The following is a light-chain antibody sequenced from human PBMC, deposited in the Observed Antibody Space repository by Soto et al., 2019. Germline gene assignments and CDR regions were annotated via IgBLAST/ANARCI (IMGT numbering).Light chain of an antibody. CDR2: DAS. J-gene: IGKJ4*01. CDR3: QQRSNWPST. CDR1: QSVSRY. Sequence: EIVLTQSPATLSLSPGDRATISCRASQSVSRYLAWYQQKPGQAPRLLIYDASNRATGIPARFSGSGSGTAFTLTITSLEPEDFAVYYCQQRSNWPSTFGGGTTVE. V-gene: IGKV3-11*01.